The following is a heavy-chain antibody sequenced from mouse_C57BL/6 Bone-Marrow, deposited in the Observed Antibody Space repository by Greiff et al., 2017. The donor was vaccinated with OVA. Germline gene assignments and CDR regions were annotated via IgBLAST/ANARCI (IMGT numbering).Heavy chain of an antibody. CDR2: IYWDDDK. J-gene: IGHJ4*01. Sequence: QVTLKVSGPGILEFSPSLSLTCSFSGFSLSTSGMGVTSLRHPSVQGLALHSHIYWDDDKRYNPSLKSRLTISKDTSRNQVFLKITSVDTADTATYYCARSDYGSSLYYAMDYWGQGTSVTVSS. CDR3: ARSDYGSSLYYAMDY. CDR1: GFSLSTSGMG. V-gene: IGHV8-12*01. D-gene: IGHD1-1*01.